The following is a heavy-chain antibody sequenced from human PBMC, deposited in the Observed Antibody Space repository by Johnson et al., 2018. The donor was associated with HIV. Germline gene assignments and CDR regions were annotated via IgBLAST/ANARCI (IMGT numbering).Heavy chain of an antibody. CDR1: GFTFSNYA. J-gene: IGHJ3*02. CDR2: IWYDGSNN. V-gene: IGHV3-33*01. D-gene: IGHD3-10*01. CDR3: AIGRGEFPRHALDI. Sequence: QVQLVESGGGVVQPGRSLRLSCAASGFTFSNYAMHWVRQAPGKGLEWVAVIWYDGSNNYYADSVKGRFTISKDNSRNTLFQHMNSLSADDTAVYYCAIGRGEFPRHALDIGGQGTMDTFSS.